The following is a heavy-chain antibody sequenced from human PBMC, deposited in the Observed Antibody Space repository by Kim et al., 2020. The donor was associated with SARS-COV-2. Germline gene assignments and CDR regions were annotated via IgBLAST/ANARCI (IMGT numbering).Heavy chain of an antibody. CDR3: ARGGNSGTHVDY. J-gene: IGHJ4*02. CDR1: GYTFIHFG. D-gene: IGHD1-26*01. V-gene: IGHV1-18*01. CDR2: VSVLNGKT. Sequence: ASVKVSCKASGYTFIHFGITWVRQAPGQGLEWLGWVSVLNGKTNYAEKFQGRVTMTTDTSTSTAYMDLKSLTSDDTAVYFCARGGNSGTHVDYWGQGSLVAVSS.